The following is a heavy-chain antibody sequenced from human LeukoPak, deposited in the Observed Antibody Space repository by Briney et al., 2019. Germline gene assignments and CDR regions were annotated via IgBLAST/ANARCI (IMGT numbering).Heavy chain of an antibody. D-gene: IGHD2-8*01. CDR2: IVVGNGNT. CDR1: GFTFTISI. CDR3: AAHASSHDAFDI. V-gene: IGHV1-58*02. J-gene: IGHJ3*02. Sequence: SVKVSCKASGFTFTISIMQWVRQARGQRLEGIGWIVVGNGNTNYAQKFRERVTVTRDISTSTVYMELSSLRSEDTAVYYRAAHASSHDAFDIWGQGTMVTVSS.